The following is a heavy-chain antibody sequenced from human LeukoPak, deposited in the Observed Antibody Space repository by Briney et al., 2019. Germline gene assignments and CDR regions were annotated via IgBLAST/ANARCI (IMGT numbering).Heavy chain of an antibody. CDR1: GFTFSSYS. Sequence: GGSLRLSCAASGFTFSSYSMSWVRQAPGKGLEWVSSISSSSFSIYYADSVKGRFTVSRDNVKNSLFLQMTSLRAEDTAVYYCARATSAFCSSTSCYGADVWGKGPRSPSPQ. J-gene: IGHJ6*01. CDR3: ARATSAFCSSTSCYGADV. CDR2: ISSSSFSI. V-gene: IGHV3-21*01. D-gene: IGHD2-2*01.